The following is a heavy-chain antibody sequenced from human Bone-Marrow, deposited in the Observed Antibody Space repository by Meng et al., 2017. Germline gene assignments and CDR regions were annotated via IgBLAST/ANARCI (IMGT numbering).Heavy chain of an antibody. Sequence: QVQLQQWGAGLLKPSETLSLTCAVYGGSFSGYYWSWLRQPPGKGLEWIGEINHSGSTNYNPSLKSRVTISVDTSKNQFSLKLSSVTAADTAVYYCARVGVVVITPNWFDPWGQGTLVTVSS. J-gene: IGHJ5*02. CDR2: INHSGST. CDR3: ARVGVVVITPNWFDP. V-gene: IGHV4-34*01. D-gene: IGHD3-22*01. CDR1: GGSFSGYY.